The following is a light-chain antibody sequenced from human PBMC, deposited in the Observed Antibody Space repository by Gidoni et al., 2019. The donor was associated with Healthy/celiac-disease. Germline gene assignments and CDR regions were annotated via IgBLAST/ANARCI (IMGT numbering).Light chain of an antibody. V-gene: IGLV2-23*01. CDR3: CSYAGSSTFYV. CDR1: ISGVGSYNL. CDR2: EGS. Sequence: QSALPQPASVSGSPGQSITISCTGTISGVGSYNLVTWYQQHPGKAPKPMIYEGSKRPSGVSNRFSGSKSGNTASLTISGLQAEDEADYYCCSYAGSSTFYVFGTGTKVTVL. J-gene: IGLJ1*01.